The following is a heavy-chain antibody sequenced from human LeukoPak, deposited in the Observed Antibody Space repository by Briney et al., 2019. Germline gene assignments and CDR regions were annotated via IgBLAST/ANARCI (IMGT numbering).Heavy chain of an antibody. J-gene: IGHJ3*02. CDR1: GFTVSSNY. CDR3: ARVLAGSAFDI. D-gene: IGHD1-1*01. Sequence: GGSLRLSCAASGFTVSSNYMSWVRQAPGKGLEWVSIIHTGGTIYYADSVKGRFTISRDIYKNMLFLQMNSLRGEDTAVYYCARVLAGSAFDIWGQGTMVIVSS. CDR2: IHTGGTI. V-gene: IGHV3-53*01.